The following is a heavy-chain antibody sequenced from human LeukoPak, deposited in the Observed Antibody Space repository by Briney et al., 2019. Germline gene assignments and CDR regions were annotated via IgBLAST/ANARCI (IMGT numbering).Heavy chain of an antibody. Sequence: SETLSLTCAVYGGSFSGYYWSWLRQHPGKGLEWIGEINHSGSTNYNPSLKSRVTISVDTSKNQFSLKLSSVTAADTAVYYCARPLGASSGWYNAFDIWGQGTMVTVSS. V-gene: IGHV4-34*01. CDR1: GGSFSGYY. D-gene: IGHD6-19*01. CDR2: INHSGST. CDR3: ARPLGASSGWYNAFDI. J-gene: IGHJ3*02.